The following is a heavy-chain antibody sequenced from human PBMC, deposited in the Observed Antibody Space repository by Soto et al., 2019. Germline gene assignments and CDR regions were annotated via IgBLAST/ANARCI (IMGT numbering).Heavy chain of an antibody. D-gene: IGHD2-15*01. CDR3: AVGVVAARDYGMDV. Sequence: LRLSCAASGFTFSSYAMHWVRQAPGKGLEWVAVISYDGSNKYYADSVKGRFTISRDNSKNTLYLQMNSLRAEDTAVYYCAVGVVAARDYGMDVWGQGTTVTVSS. CDR1: GFTFSSYA. J-gene: IGHJ6*02. CDR2: ISYDGSNK. V-gene: IGHV3-30-3*01.